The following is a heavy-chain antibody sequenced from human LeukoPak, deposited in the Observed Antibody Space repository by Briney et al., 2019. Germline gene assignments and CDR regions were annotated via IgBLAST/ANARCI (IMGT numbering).Heavy chain of an antibody. CDR3: ARSYTNLLFFDF. D-gene: IGHD3-16*01. Sequence: SETLSLTCTVSGDSISTYYWSWIRQPPGKGLEWIEYIYYSGSANYNPSLMSRVTISVDTSKNQFSLKLSSVTAADTAVYYCARSYTNLLFFDFWGQGTLVPVSS. CDR1: GDSISTYY. CDR2: IYYSGSA. J-gene: IGHJ4*02. V-gene: IGHV4-59*01.